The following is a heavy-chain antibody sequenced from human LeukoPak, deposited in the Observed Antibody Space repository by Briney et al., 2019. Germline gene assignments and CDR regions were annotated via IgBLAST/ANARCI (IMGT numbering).Heavy chain of an antibody. CDR1: GFTFSSYW. J-gene: IGHJ4*02. Sequence: GGSLRLSCAASGFTFSSYWMSWVRQAPGKGLEWVANIKQDGSEKYYVDSVKGRFTISRDNARNSLDLQMNSLRAEDTAVYYCAKWSELPYFDYWGQGAPVTVSS. V-gene: IGHV3-7*01. CDR3: AKWSELPYFDY. D-gene: IGHD2-15*01. CDR2: IKQDGSEK.